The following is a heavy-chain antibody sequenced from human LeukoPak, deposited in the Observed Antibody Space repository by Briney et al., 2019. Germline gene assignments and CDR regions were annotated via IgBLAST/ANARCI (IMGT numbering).Heavy chain of an antibody. V-gene: IGHV3-33*01. J-gene: IGHJ6*02. Sequence: GGSLRLSCAASGFTFSSYGMPWVRQAPGKGLEWVAVIWYDGSNKYYADSVKGRFTISRDNSKNTLYLQMNSLRAEDTAVYYCARSYYYDSSGYYYYYGMDVWGQGTTVTVSS. CDR2: IWYDGSNK. D-gene: IGHD3-22*01. CDR3: ARSYYYDSSGYYYYYGMDV. CDR1: GFTFSSYG.